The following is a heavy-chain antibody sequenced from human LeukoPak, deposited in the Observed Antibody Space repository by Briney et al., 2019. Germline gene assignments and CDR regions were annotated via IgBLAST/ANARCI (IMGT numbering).Heavy chain of an antibody. J-gene: IGHJ4*02. CDR2: IYYSGST. CDR1: GGSISSGDYY. D-gene: IGHD3-10*01. V-gene: IGHV4-30-4*01. CDR3: ARGRKGGSAL. Sequence: SETLTLTCTVSGGSISSGDYYWSWIRQPPGKGLEWIGYIYYSGSTYYNPSLKSRVTISVDTSKNQFSLKLSSVTAADTAFYYCARGRKGGSALWGQGTLVTVSS.